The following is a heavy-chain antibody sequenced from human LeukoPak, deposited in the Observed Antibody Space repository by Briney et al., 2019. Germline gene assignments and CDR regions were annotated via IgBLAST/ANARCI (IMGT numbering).Heavy chain of an antibody. J-gene: IGHJ4*02. CDR2: TGGDGITT. CDR1: GFTFHNYA. Sequence: PGGSLRLSCAASGFTFHNYAIHWVRQAPGKGLEWVSLTGGDGITTYFADSVKGRFTISRDNSKRSLFLQMNSLRTEDTALYYCARDHVYGGADYWGQGTLVTVSS. CDR3: ARDHVYGGADY. D-gene: IGHD5/OR15-5a*01. V-gene: IGHV3-43*02.